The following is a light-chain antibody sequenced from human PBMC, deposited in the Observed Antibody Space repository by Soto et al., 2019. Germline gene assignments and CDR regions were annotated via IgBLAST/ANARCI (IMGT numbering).Light chain of an antibody. CDR2: EVT. CDR1: SSDVGGFYNS. V-gene: IGLV2-14*01. Sequence: QSALTQPASVSGSPGQSITISCTGTSSDVGGFYNSVSWYQQHPGKAPKLIIYEVTNRHSGVSNRFSGSKSGNTASLTIVGLQAEDAADYYCSAKTNFRTDVFGTGTKLTVL. CDR3: SAKTNFRTDV. J-gene: IGLJ1*01.